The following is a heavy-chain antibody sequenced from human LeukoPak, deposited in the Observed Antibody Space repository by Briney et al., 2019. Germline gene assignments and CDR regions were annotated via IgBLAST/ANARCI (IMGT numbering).Heavy chain of an antibody. CDR1: GGTFSSYA. CDR3: AIASTSCYCLDY. CDR2: IIPILGIA. Sequence: SVKVSCKASGGTFSSYAISWVRQAPGQGLEWMGRIIPILGIANYAQKFQGRVTITADKSTSTAYMELSSLRSEDTAVYYCAIASTSCYCLDYWGQGTLVTVSS. D-gene: IGHD2-2*01. J-gene: IGHJ4*02. V-gene: IGHV1-69*04.